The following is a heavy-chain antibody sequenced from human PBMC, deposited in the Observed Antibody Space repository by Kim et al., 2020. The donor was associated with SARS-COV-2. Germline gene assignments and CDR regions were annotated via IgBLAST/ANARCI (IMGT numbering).Heavy chain of an antibody. CDR3: ASRVPAAMGTRPDAFDI. D-gene: IGHD2-2*01. V-gene: IGHV1-69*01. Sequence: FQGRVTITADESTSTAYMELSSLRSEDTAVYYCASRVPAAMGTRPDAFDIWGQGTMVTVSS. J-gene: IGHJ3*02.